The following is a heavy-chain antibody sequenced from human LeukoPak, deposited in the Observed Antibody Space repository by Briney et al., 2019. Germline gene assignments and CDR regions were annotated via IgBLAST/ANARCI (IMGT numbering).Heavy chain of an antibody. V-gene: IGHV3-21*01. CDR1: GCTFSSYS. CDR3: ASGILDYDFWSGSLYFDY. CDR2: ISSSSSYI. J-gene: IGHJ4*02. D-gene: IGHD3-3*01. Sequence: GGSLRLPCAASGCTFSSYSMNWVRQAPGKGLEWVSSISSSSSYIYYADSVKGRFTISRDNAKNSLYLQMNSLRAEDTAEYYCASGILDYDFWSGSLYFDYWGQGTLVTVSS.